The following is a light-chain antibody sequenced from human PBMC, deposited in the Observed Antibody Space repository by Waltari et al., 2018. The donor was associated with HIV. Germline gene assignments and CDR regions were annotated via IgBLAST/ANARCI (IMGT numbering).Light chain of an antibody. CDR1: QNVSTN. Sequence: ETVITQSPGALSVSPGERVTLSCRASQNVSTNLAWYQQKPGQPPRLLIYGASARSTECPARFSGSGAGTEFNLSIAARRSEDLAVYFCQQYNSWPLTFGPGSKVNLK. J-gene: IGKJ3*01. CDR3: QQYNSWPLT. CDR2: GAS. V-gene: IGKV3-15*01.